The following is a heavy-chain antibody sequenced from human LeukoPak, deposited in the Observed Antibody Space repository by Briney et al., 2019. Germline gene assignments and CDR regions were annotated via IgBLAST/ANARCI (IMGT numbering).Heavy chain of an antibody. D-gene: IGHD3-10*01. CDR2: IRSKAYGGTT. J-gene: IGHJ4*02. CDR3: TSGVLWFGELSYFDY. V-gene: IGHV3-49*04. CDR1: GFTFGDYA. Sequence: GGSLRLSCTASGFTFGDYAMSWVRQAPGKGLECVGFIRSKAYGGTTEYAASVKGRFTISRDDSKSIAYLQMNSLQTEDTAVYYCTSGVLWFGELSYFDYWGQGTLVTVSS.